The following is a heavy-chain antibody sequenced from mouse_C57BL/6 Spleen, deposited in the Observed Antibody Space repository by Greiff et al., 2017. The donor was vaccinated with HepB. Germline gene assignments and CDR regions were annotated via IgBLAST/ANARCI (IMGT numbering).Heavy chain of an antibody. J-gene: IGHJ3*01. D-gene: IGHD2-1*01. CDR3: ARGGPYGNPFAY. Sequence: QVQLQQSGAELVKPGASVKISCKASGYAFSSYWMNWVKQRPGKGLEWIGQIYPGDGDTNYNGKFKGKATLTADKSSSTAYMQLSSLTSEDSAVYFCARGGPYGNPFAYWGQGTLVTVSA. CDR1: GYAFSSYW. V-gene: IGHV1-80*01. CDR2: IYPGDGDT.